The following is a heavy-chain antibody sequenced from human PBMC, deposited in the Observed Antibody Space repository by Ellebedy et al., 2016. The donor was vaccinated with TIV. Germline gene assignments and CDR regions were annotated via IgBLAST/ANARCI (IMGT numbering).Heavy chain of an antibody. Sequence: PGGSLRLSCTASGFMFSLYSMTWVRRAPGKGLEWIAFISGNSNTVYYADSVKDRFTVSRVNVRNSLYLTMNILRCDDTAVYYCARDSNTWDLDYWGQGTLVTVSS. CDR3: ARDSNTWDLDY. D-gene: IGHD4-11*01. V-gene: IGHV3-48*01. J-gene: IGHJ4*02. CDR1: GFMFSLYS. CDR2: ISGNSNTV.